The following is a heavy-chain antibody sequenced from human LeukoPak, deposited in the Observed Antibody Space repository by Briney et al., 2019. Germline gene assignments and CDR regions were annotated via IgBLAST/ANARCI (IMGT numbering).Heavy chain of an antibody. CDR1: GGSISSSSCY. D-gene: IGHD3-22*01. J-gene: IGHJ4*02. CDR3: ASRHYYDSSGYYN. Sequence: SETLSLTCTVSGGSISSSSCYWGWIRQPPGKGLEWIGSIYYSGSTYYNPSLKSRVTISVDTSKNQFSLKLSSVTAADTAVYYCASRHYYDSSGYYNWGQGTLVTVSS. V-gene: IGHV4-39*07. CDR2: IYYSGST.